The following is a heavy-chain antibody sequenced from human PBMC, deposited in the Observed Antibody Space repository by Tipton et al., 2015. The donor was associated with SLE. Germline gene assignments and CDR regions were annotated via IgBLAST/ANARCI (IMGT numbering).Heavy chain of an antibody. CDR1: GGSFSGYY. Sequence: TLSLTCAVYGGSFSGYYWTWIRQAPGKGLEWIGEINHSGSTNYNPSLKSRVTISVDTSKNQFSLKVTSVTAAETAVYYCARGRFLEWFGYFYYMDVWGQGTTVTVSS. V-gene: IGHV4-34*01. CDR3: ARGRFLEWFGYFYYMDV. D-gene: IGHD3-3*01. J-gene: IGHJ6*03. CDR2: INHSGST.